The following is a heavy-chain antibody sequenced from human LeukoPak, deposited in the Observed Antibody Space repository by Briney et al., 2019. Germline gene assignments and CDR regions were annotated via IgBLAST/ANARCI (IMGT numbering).Heavy chain of an antibody. J-gene: IGHJ4*02. D-gene: IGHD5-12*01. V-gene: IGHV3-21*01. CDR2: ISSSSNHV. CDR1: GFSFSSHS. Sequence: GGTLRLSCGPSGFSFSSHSMNWVRQATGKGLEGVSSISSSSNHVYTADSLKGRFTISRDNAKNSLYLQMSSLRAEDTAVYYCARDYSGSGYELDYWGQGTLVTVSS. CDR3: ARDYSGSGYELDY.